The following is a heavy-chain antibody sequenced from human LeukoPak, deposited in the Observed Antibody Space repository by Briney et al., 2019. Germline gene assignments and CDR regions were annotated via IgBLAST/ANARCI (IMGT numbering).Heavy chain of an antibody. CDR2: IKPDGSEK. Sequence: PGGSLRLSCAASGFTFSSYSMNWVRQAPGKGLEWVASIKPDGSEKYYVDSVKGRFAISRDNAKNSLYLQMNSLIADDTAIYYCARVGSTSRAPNSWGQGTLVTVSS. CDR3: ARVGSTSRAPNS. V-gene: IGHV3-7*01. J-gene: IGHJ4*02. D-gene: IGHD2-2*01. CDR1: GFTFSSYS.